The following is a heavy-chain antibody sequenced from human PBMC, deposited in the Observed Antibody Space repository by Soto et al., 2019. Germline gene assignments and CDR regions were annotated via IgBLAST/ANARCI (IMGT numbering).Heavy chain of an antibody. CDR1: GGSISSEYYH. CDR3: AREDDGGDRDYYGLDV. CDR2: IHYSGSV. Sequence: SETLSLTCTVSGGSISSEYYHWTWIRQAPGKGLEWVGYIHYSGSVHYNPSLQSRLTMSVDTSKNLFSLKLSSVTAADTAVYFCAREDDGGDRDYYGLDVWGQGTTVTVSS. V-gene: IGHV4-30-4*01. D-gene: IGHD2-21*02. J-gene: IGHJ6*02.